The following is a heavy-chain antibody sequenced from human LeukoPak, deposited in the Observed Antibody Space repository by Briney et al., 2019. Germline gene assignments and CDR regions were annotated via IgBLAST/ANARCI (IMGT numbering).Heavy chain of an antibody. CDR2: ISSSSSYT. V-gene: IGHV3-11*06. CDR3: ARDQLAAAGTVDY. D-gene: IGHD6-13*01. Sequence: GSLRLSCAASGFTFSDYYMSWIRQAPGKGLEWVSYISSSSSYTNYADSVKGRFTISRDNAKNSLYLQMNSLRAEDTAVYYCARDQLAAAGTVDYWGQGTLLTVSS. J-gene: IGHJ4*02. CDR1: GFTFSDYY.